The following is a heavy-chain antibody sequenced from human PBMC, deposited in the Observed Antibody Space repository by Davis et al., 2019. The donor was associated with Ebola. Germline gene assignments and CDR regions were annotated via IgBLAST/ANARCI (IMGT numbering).Heavy chain of an antibody. V-gene: IGHV3-53*01. D-gene: IGHD5-24*01. CDR1: GFTFSNFG. Sequence: GESLKISCAASGFTFSNFGMHWVRQAPGKGLEWVAVIYSGGITYHADSVKGRFTISRDNSKNTLYLQMNSLRAEDTAVYYCARDGYNQYYGMDVWGQGTAVTVSS. J-gene: IGHJ6*02. CDR3: ARDGYNQYYGMDV. CDR2: IYSGGIT.